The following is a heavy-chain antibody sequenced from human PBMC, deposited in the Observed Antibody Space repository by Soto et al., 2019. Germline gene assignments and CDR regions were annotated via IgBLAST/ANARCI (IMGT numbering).Heavy chain of an antibody. V-gene: IGHV4-59*01. CDR1: GDSISTYY. D-gene: IGHD2-8*02. CDR3: ARDLVGLTHFDY. Sequence: QVQLQESGPGLVKPSETLSLTCTVSGDSISTYYWNWVRQPLGKGLEWIGYIYYLGRTNYNPSLGSRVTMSLDTSKNQISLNLNSVTAADTAVYYCARDLVGLTHFDYWGQGILVTVSS. CDR2: IYYLGRT. J-gene: IGHJ4*02.